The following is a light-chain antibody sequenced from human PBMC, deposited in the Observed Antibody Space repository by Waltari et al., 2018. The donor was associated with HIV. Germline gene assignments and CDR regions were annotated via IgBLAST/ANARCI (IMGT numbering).Light chain of an antibody. CDR3: QSYDTRLSGSV. Sequence: QSVLTQPPSVSGAPGQTVTISCTGSSSNIGARAHFDVHWYQQLPGTAPKLLIDGNNSRPSGVPDRFSGSKSGASASLAITGLQAEDEADYYCQSYDTRLSGSVFGGGTKLTVL. V-gene: IGLV1-40*01. CDR2: GNN. CDR1: SSNIGARAHFD. J-gene: IGLJ3*02.